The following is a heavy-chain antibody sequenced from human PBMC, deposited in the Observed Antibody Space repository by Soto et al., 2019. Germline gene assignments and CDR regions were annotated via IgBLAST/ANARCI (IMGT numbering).Heavy chain of an antibody. CDR2: IYWSDDK. CDR3: AHIDDSSGYFDY. D-gene: IGHD3-22*01. CDR1: RGSVSSGGHF. J-gene: IGHJ4*02. V-gene: IGHV2-5*01. Sequence: TLSLTCTVSRGSVSSGGHFWSWIRQPPGKALEWLALIYWSDDKRYSPSLKSRLTITKDTSKNQVVLTMTNMDPVDTATYYCAHIDDSSGYFDYWGQGTLVTVSS.